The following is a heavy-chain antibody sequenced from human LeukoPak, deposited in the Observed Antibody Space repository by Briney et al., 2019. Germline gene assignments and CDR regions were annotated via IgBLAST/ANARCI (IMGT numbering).Heavy chain of an antibody. CDR1: GYTFISYD. CDR2: MNPNSGNT. V-gene: IGHV1-8*02. CDR3: ACANEYSSSCNWFDP. D-gene: IGHD6-6*01. Sequence: ASVKVSCKASGYTFISYDINWVRQVTGQGLEWMGWMNPNSGNTGYAQKLQGRVTMTTDTSTSTAYMELRSLRSDDTAVYYCACANEYSSSCNWFDPWGQGTLVTVSS. J-gene: IGHJ5*02.